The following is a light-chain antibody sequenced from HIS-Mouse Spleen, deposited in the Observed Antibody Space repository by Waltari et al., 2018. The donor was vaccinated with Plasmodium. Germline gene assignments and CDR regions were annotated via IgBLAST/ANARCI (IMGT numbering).Light chain of an antibody. CDR2: DDS. J-gene: IGLJ2*01. Sequence: SYVLTQPPSVSVAPRQTARTTCGGNHLGSKSVHWDRQKPGQAPVLVVYDDSDRPAGIPERFSGSNSGNTATLTISRVEAGDEADYYCQVWDSSSDHPVFGGGTKLTVL. CDR1: HLGSKS. CDR3: QVWDSSSDHPV. V-gene: IGLV3-21*02.